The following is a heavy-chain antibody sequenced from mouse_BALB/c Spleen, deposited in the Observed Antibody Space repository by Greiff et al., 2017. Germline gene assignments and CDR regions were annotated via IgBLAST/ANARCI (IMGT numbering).Heavy chain of an antibody. CDR3: ARDWWCYAMDY. V-gene: IGHV2-6-7*01. Sequence: VQGVESGPGLVAPSQSLSITCTASGFSLTGYGVNWVRQPPGKGLEWLGMIWGDGSTDYNSALKSRLSISKDNSKSQVFLKMNSLQTDDTAWYYCARDWWCYAMDYWGQGTSVTVSS. J-gene: IGHJ4*01. CDR1: GFSLTGYG. D-gene: IGHD1-1*02. CDR2: IWGDGST.